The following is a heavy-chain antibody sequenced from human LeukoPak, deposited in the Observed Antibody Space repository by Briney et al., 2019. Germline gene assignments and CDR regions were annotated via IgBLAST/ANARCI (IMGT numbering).Heavy chain of an antibody. Sequence: SETLSLTCAVYGGSFSGYYWSWIRQPPGKGLEWIGEINHSGSTNCNPSLKSRVTISVDTSKNQFSLKLSSVTAADTAVYYCARLDVSPMVYATSYWYFDLWGRGTLVTVSS. V-gene: IGHV4-34*01. J-gene: IGHJ2*01. CDR1: GGSFSGYY. D-gene: IGHD2-8*01. CDR3: ARLDVSPMVYATSYWYFDL. CDR2: INHSGST.